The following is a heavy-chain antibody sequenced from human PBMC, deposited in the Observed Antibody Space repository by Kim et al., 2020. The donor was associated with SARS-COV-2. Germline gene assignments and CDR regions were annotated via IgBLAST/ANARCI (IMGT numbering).Heavy chain of an antibody. V-gene: IGHV3-7*01. CDR1: GFTFSSYW. J-gene: IGHJ6*03. D-gene: IGHD3-3*01. CDR3: ARAYYGFWSGYHLSYYYYYMDV. Sequence: GGSLRLSCAASGFTFSSYWMSWVRQAPGKGLEWVANIKQDGSEKYYVDSVKGRFTISRDNAKNSLYLQMNSLRAEDTAVYYCARAYYGFWSGYHLSYYYYYMDVWGKGTTVTVSS. CDR2: IKQDGSEK.